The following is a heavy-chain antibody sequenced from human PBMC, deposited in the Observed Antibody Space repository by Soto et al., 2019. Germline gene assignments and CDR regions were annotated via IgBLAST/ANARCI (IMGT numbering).Heavy chain of an antibody. CDR3: ARGGYSSSSVAYYFDY. D-gene: IGHD6-6*01. Sequence: SQTLSLTCAISGDSVSSNSAAWNCIRQCPSRGLEWLGRTYYRSKWYNDYAVSVKSRITINPDTSKNQFSLQLNSVTPEDTAVYYCARGGYSSSSVAYYFDYWGQGTLVTVSS. V-gene: IGHV6-1*01. CDR2: TYYRSKWYN. J-gene: IGHJ4*02. CDR1: GDSVSSNSAA.